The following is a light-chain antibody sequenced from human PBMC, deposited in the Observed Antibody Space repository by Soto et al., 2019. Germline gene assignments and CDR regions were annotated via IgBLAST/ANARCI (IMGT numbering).Light chain of an antibody. J-gene: IGKJ2*01. CDR2: WAS. CDR3: QQYYTAPYT. V-gene: IGKV4-1*01. Sequence: DIVMTQSPDSLAVSLGERATINCKSSQSVLYSSNNNNYLAWFQQKPGQPPKLLIYWASTRESGVPDRFSGSGSGTSFPLTISSLQAEDVAVYYCQQYYTAPYTFGQGTKVEV. CDR1: QSVLYSSNNNNY.